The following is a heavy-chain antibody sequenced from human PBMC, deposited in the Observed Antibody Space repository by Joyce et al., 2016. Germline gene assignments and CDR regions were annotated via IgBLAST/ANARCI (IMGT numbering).Heavy chain of an antibody. Sequence: VQLVESGGTLVQPGGSLRLSCAASGFTFSTYYMNWVRQAPGKGLELVSYIARDSSTIYYADSVKGRLTISRDNAKNSLYLQMNSLTDKDTAVYYCARESVAAEWFDSWGQGTLVTVSS. J-gene: IGHJ5*01. CDR2: IARDSSTI. D-gene: IGHD6-13*01. V-gene: IGHV3-48*02. CDR3: ARESVAAEWFDS. CDR1: GFTFSTYY.